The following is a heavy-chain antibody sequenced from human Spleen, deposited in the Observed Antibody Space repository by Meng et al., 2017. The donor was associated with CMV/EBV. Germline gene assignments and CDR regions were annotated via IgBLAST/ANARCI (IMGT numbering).Heavy chain of an antibody. V-gene: IGHV1-69*05. CDR3: ARDAYKDGYSSWYGRDYYYGMDV. J-gene: IGHJ6*02. Sequence: SVKVSCKASGGTFSSYDISWVRQAPGQGLEWMGEFIPIFGTANYAQKFQGRVTITTDESTTTAYMELNSLRSEDTAVYYCARDAYKDGYSSWYGRDYYYGMDVWGQGTTVTVSS. CDR2: FIPIFGTA. D-gene: IGHD6-13*01. CDR1: GGTFSSYD.